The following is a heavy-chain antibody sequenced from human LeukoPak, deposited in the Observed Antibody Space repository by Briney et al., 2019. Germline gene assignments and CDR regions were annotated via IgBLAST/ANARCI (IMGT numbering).Heavy chain of an antibody. J-gene: IGHJ4*02. V-gene: IGHV3-21*01. Sequence: GGSLRLSCAASGFTFSSYSMNWVRQAPGKGLEWVSSISSSSSYIYYADSVKGRFTISRDNAKNSLYLQINSLRAEDTAVYYCARELRYYYDSIGYWGQGTLVTVSS. CDR1: GFTFSSYS. CDR3: ARELRYYYDSIGY. CDR2: ISSSSSYI. D-gene: IGHD3-22*01.